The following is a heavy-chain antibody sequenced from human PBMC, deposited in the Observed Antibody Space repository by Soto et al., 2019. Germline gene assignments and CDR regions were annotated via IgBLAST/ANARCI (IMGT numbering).Heavy chain of an antibody. D-gene: IGHD4-17*01. CDR3: EKEINSYGNSAFDY. V-gene: IGHV4-59*01. CDR2: IYYSGST. CDR1: GGSISSYY. J-gene: IGHJ4*02. Sequence: PSETLSLTCTVSGGSISSYYWSWIRQPPGKGLEWIGYIYYSGSTNYNPSLKSRVTISVDTSKNQFSLKLSSVTAADTAMYYCEKEINSYGNSAFDYWGQGPLVTVSS.